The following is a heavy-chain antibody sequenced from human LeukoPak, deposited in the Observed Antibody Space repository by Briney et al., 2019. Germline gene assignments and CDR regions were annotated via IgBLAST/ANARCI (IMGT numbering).Heavy chain of an antibody. V-gene: IGHV1-24*01. CDR2: FDPEEAKM. D-gene: IGHD3-3*01. CDR3: TTWSGDFWSGFVN. J-gene: IGHJ4*02. CDR1: GNSLSELS. Sequence: ASVTVSCKVSGNSLSELSIQWVRQAPGKGLECMGGFDPEEAKMVYAQNFQGRVTMTEDTSTQTAYMELSGLTSDDTAVYYCTTWSGDFWSGFVNWGQGPLVTVSS.